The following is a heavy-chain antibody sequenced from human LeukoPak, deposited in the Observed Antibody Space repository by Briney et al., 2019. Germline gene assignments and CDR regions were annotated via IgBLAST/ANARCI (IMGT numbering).Heavy chain of an antibody. CDR1: GGSIRSDY. D-gene: IGHD4-17*01. CDR3: AIHPTSMTRVTKGWFDP. V-gene: IGHV4-59*01. J-gene: IGHJ5*02. CDR2: IYYSGST. Sequence: SETLSLTCTVSGGSIRSDYWSWIRQPPGKGLEWIGYIYYSGSTNYNPSLKSRVTISVDTSKNQFSLKLSSVTAADTAVYYCAIHPTSMTRVTKGWFDPWGQGTLVTVSS.